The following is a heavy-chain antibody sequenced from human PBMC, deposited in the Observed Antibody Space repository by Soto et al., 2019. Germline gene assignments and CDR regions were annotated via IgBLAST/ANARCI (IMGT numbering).Heavy chain of an antibody. Sequence: GESLKISCKGSGYRFSTFWFGWVRQMPGKGLEWVAIIYPDQSRTMYSTAVQRQVTISVDKSISTAYLKWNSLKASDTAIYYCARRQYDLLTGQRYHLDFWGPGTLVTVSS. CDR2: IYPDQSRT. D-gene: IGHD3-9*01. CDR1: GYRFSTFW. J-gene: IGHJ4*02. CDR3: ARRQYDLLTGQRYHLDF. V-gene: IGHV5-51*01.